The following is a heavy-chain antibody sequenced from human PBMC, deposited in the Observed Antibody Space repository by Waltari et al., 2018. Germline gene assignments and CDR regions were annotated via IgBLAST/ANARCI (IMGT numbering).Heavy chain of an antibody. V-gene: IGHV4-39*07. CDR2: IYYSGST. D-gene: IGHD6-13*01. CDR3: AREGGSIAAAV. CDR1: GGSISSSSYY. J-gene: IGHJ4*02. Sequence: QLQLQESGPGLVKPSETLSLTCTVSGGSISSSSYYWGWIRQPPGKGLEWIGSIYYSGSTYYNPSLKSRVTISVDTSKNQFSLKLSSVTAADTAVYYCAREGGSIAAAVWGQGTLVTVSS.